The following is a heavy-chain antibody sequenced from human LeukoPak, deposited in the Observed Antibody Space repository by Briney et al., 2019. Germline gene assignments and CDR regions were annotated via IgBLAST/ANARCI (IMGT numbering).Heavy chain of an antibody. J-gene: IGHJ6*02. CDR1: GGSFSGYY. CDR2: INHSGST. D-gene: IGHD6-6*01. CDR3: ARVWQLVYGMDV. V-gene: IGHV4-34*01. Sequence: SETLSLTCAVYGGSFSGYYWSWIRQPPGKGLEWIGEINHSGSTNYNPSLKGRVTISVDTSKNQFSLKLSSVTAADTAVYYCARVWQLVYGMDVWGQGTTVTVSS.